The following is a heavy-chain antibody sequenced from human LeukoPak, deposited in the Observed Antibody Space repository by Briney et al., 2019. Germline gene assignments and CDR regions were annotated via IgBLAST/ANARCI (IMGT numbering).Heavy chain of an antibody. V-gene: IGHV4-39*01. CDR2: IYYSGST. CDR1: GGSISSSSNY. J-gene: IGHJ5*02. D-gene: IGHD4-11*01. Sequence: SETLSLTRTVSGGSISSSSNYWGWIRQPPGKGLEWIGSIYYSGSTYYNPSLKGRVTISVDTSKNRFSLNLSSVTAADTAVYYCARREAAHDNSNYDWFDPWGQGTLVTVSS. CDR3: ARREAAHDNSNYDWFDP.